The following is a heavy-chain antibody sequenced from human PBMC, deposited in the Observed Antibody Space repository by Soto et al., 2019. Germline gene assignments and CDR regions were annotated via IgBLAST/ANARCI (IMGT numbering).Heavy chain of an antibody. CDR2: ITPFKSDT. J-gene: IGHJ3*02. D-gene: IGHD1-1*01. Sequence: KVSCKASGYTFTFRYLHWVRQAPGQALEWMGWITPFKSDTNYAQKFQDRVTITRDRSVSTAYMELSNLRSDDTAMYYCARSPFAGSDAFDIWGQGTMVTVSS. CDR3: ARSPFAGSDAFDI. V-gene: IGHV1-45*02. CDR1: GYTFTFRY.